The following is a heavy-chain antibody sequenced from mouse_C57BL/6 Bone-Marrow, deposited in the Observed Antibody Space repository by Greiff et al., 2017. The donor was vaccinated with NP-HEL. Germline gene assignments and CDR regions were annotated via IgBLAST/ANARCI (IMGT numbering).Heavy chain of an antibody. J-gene: IGHJ4*01. CDR2: IDPEDGET. V-gene: IGHV14-2*01. CDR1: GFNIKDYY. CDR3: AIDYGIFYYYAMDY. Sequence: VQLQQSGAELVKPGASVKLSCTASGFNIKDYYMHWVKQRTEQGLEWIGRIDPEDGETKYAPKFQGKATITADTSSNTAYLQRSSLTSEDTAVYYWAIDYGIFYYYAMDYWGQGTSVTVSS. D-gene: IGHD1-1*01.